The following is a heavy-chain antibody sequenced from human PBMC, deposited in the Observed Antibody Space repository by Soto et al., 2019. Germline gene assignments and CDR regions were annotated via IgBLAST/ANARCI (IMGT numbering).Heavy chain of an antibody. Sequence: QVQLVQSGGEVKKPGASVKVSCKTSGYTFTTYGISWVRQAPGQGLEWVGWISAYSGKTHYAQKFQGKVTMTTDTSTNTAYLELRSLRSDDTAVYYCARGPYFGDHQYWGQGTLVTVSS. CDR3: ARGPYFGDHQY. J-gene: IGHJ4*02. D-gene: IGHD3-10*01. CDR2: ISAYSGKT. CDR1: GYTFTTYG. V-gene: IGHV1-18*01.